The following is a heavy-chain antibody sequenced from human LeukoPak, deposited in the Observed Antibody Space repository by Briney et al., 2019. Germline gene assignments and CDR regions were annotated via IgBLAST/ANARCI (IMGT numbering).Heavy chain of an antibody. CDR3: AREGYSSSATRAFDI. CDR1: GASISDYY. Sequence: SETLSLTCTVSGASISDYYWSWIRQSAGKGLEWIGRISTTGSTYYNPSFQSRVTMSADPSKTLFFLRLRSVTAADTAVYYCAREGYSSSATRAFDIWGQGTMVTVSS. J-gene: IGHJ3*02. CDR2: ISTTGST. V-gene: IGHV4-4*07. D-gene: IGHD6-13*01.